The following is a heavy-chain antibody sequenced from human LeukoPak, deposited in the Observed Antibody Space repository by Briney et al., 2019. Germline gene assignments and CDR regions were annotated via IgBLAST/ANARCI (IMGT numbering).Heavy chain of an antibody. CDR2: IIPIFGTA. Sequence: SVKVSCKASGGTFSSYAISWVRQAPGQGLEWMGGIIPIFGTANYAQKFQGRVTITADESTSTAYMELSSLRSEDTAVYYCASGSSGGVATMYWGQGTLVAVSS. V-gene: IGHV1-69*01. D-gene: IGHD5-12*01. J-gene: IGHJ4*02. CDR3: ASGSSGGVATMY. CDR1: GGTFSSYA.